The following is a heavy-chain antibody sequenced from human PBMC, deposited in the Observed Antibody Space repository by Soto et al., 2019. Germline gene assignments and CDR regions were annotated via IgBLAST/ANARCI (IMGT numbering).Heavy chain of an antibody. CDR1: GYTFTSYG. CDR3: GRSPRCRYFDY. J-gene: IGHJ4*02. V-gene: IGHV1-18*01. D-gene: IGHD2-15*01. Sequence: ASVKVSCKASGYTFTSYGISWVRQAPGQGLEWMGWISACNGNTNYAQKLQGRVTMTTDTSTSTAYMELRSVRSEDTAVYYCGRSPRCRYFDYWGQGTLVTV. CDR2: ISACNGNT.